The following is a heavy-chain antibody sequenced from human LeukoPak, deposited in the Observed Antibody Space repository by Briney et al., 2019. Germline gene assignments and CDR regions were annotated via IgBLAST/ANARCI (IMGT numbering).Heavy chain of an antibody. CDR2: MYYSGST. CDR1: GGSISSGDYD. V-gene: IGHV4-30-4*01. Sequence: PSETLSLTCTVSGGSISSGDYDWGWIRQPPGKGLEWIAYMYYSGSTYYNPSLKSRVTMSADTSKNQLSLKLSSVTAADTAVYYCARPYYYDSRIDPWGQGILVSVSS. J-gene: IGHJ5*02. CDR3: ARPYYYDSRIDP. D-gene: IGHD3-22*01.